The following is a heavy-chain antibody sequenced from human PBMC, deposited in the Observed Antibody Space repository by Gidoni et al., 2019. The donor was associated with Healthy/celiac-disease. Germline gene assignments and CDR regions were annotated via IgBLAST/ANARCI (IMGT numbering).Heavy chain of an antibody. V-gene: IGHV1-69*01. CDR3: AREDSSGYCFDY. CDR2: IIPIFGTA. D-gene: IGHD3-22*01. CDR1: GGPFSSYA. J-gene: IGHJ4*02. Sequence: QVQLVQSGAEVKKPGSSVKVSCQASGGPFSSYAISWVRQAPGQGLEWIGGIIPIFGTANYAQKFQGRVTITADESTSTAYMELSSLRSEDTAVYYCAREDSSGYCFDYWGQGTLVTVSS.